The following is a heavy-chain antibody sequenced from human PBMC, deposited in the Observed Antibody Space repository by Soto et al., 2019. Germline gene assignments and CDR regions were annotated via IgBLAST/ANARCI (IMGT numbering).Heavy chain of an antibody. CDR2: IKQDGNEK. CDR3: ARDRFSTTAYFWFDP. CDR1: GFTFSNYW. Sequence: PGGSLRLSCAASGFTFSNYWMSWVRQAPGKGLEWVANIKQDGNEKHYVDSLKGRFTISRDNAKDSLYLQMNSLRAEDTAIYYCARDRFSTTAYFWFDPWGQGTLVTVSS. D-gene: IGHD1-26*01. V-gene: IGHV3-7*01. J-gene: IGHJ5*02.